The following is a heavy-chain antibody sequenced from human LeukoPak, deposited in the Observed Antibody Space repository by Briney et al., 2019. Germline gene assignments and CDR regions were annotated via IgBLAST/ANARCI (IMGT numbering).Heavy chain of an antibody. D-gene: IGHD5-24*01. J-gene: IGHJ4*02. CDR1: GYTFTDYY. CDR2: INPKSGDT. Sequence: GASVKVSCKASGYTFTDYYMHWVRQAPGQGLEWMGWINPKSGDTRYAQKFQDRVAMTRATSSSTVYMELTRLTSDDTAVYFCAREDDYYFNWGQGALVTVSS. CDR3: AREDDYYFN. V-gene: IGHV1-2*02.